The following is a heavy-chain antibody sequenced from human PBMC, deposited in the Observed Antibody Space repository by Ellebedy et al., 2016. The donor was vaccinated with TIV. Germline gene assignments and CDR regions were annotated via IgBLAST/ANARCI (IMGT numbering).Heavy chain of an antibody. Sequence: MPSETLSLTCAVSGGSISSSNWWSWVRQAPGKGLEWIGDIYHGGSTNFNPSLKSRVTISVDKSKNQFSLKLSSVTAADTAVYYCARRYCSGGSCYHYDYGMDVWGQGTTVTVSS. CDR2: IYHGGST. J-gene: IGHJ6*02. CDR1: GGSISSSNW. CDR3: ARRYCSGGSCYHYDYGMDV. D-gene: IGHD2-15*01. V-gene: IGHV4-4*02.